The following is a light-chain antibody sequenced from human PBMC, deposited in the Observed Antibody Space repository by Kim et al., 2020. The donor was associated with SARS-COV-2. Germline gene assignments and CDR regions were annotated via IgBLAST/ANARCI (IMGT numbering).Light chain of an antibody. CDR1: QGISRS. CDR3: KQYGSYWT. V-gene: IGKV1-5*03. Sequence: DIQMTQSPSTLSASVGDRVTITCRASQGISRSLAWYQQKLGEPPKLLIFQASSLESGVPSRYSGSGSGTEFTLTISSLQPDDCATYYCKQYGSYWTLGQGTKVDIK. CDR2: QAS. J-gene: IGKJ1*01.